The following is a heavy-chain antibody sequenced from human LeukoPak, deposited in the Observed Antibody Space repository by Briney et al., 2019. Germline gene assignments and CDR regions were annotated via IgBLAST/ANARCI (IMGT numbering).Heavy chain of an antibody. Sequence: PGGSLRLSCAASGFTFSSYWMHWVRQAPGQGLVWVSRINSDGSSTKYADSVKGRFTISRDNAKNTLYLQMSSLRAEYTAVYYCGRDTSYGMDVWGQGTTVSVSS. J-gene: IGHJ6*02. D-gene: IGHD2/OR15-2a*01. V-gene: IGHV3-74*01. CDR1: GFTFSSYW. CDR2: INSDGSST. CDR3: GRDTSYGMDV.